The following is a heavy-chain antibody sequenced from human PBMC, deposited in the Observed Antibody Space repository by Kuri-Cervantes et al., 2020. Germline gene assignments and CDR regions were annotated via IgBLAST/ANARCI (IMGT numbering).Heavy chain of an antibody. D-gene: IGHD6-13*01. CDR1: GFTVSSNY. J-gene: IGHJ4*01. CDR3: ARDRAEEQQLAHHFDY. Sequence: GESLKISCAASGFTVSSNYMSWVRQAPGKGLEWVSVIYSGGSTDYADSVKGRFTISRDNSKNTLYLQMNSLRAEDTAVYYCARDRAEEQQLAHHFDYWGQGTLVTVSS. V-gene: IGHV3-53*01. CDR2: IYSGGST.